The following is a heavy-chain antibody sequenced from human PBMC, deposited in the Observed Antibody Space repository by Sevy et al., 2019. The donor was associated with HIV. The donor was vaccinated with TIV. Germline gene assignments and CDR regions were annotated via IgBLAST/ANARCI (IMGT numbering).Heavy chain of an antibody. CDR2: MNHSGTV. CDR1: GGTFVGHY. V-gene: IGHV4-34*01. Sequence: QSQTLSLTCGVFGGTFVGHYWTWIRQTPGKGLEWIGEMNHSGTVNYNPSLKSRVTMSVDTSNNQFSLRLNSVTAADTAVYYCARTATVTISALDSWGQGTLVTVSS. D-gene: IGHD4-17*01. CDR3: ARTATVTISALDS. J-gene: IGHJ4*02.